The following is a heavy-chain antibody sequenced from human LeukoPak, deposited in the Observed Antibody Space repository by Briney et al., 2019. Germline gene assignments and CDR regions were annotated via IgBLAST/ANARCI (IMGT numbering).Heavy chain of an antibody. J-gene: IGHJ5*02. CDR2: ISSSSSYI. CDR1: GFTFSSYD. V-gene: IGHV3-21*01. Sequence: SGGSLRLSCAASGFTFSSYDMNWVRQAPGKGLEWVSSISSSSSYIYYADSVKGRFTISRDNAKNSLYLQMNSLRAEDTAVYYCARDASTTVVTLMFDPWGQGTLVTVSP. D-gene: IGHD4-23*01. CDR3: ARDASTTVVTLMFDP.